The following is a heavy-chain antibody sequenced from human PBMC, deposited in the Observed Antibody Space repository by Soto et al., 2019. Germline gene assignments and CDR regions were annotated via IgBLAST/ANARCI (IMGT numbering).Heavy chain of an antibody. CDR3: ARDLIAVAGTARSLPLYYYYGMDV. CDR1: GFTFSSYA. J-gene: IGHJ6*02. D-gene: IGHD6-19*01. CDR2: ISYDGSNK. V-gene: IGHV3-30-3*01. Sequence: PGGSLRLSCAASGFTFSSYAMHWVRQAPGKGLEWVAVISYDGSNKYYADSVKGRFTISRDNSKNTLYLQMNSLRAEDTAVYYCARDLIAVAGTARSLPLYYYYGMDVWGQGATVTVSS.